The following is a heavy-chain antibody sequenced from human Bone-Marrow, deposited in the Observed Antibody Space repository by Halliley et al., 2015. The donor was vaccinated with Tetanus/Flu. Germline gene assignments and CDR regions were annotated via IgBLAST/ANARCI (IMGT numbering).Heavy chain of an antibody. V-gene: IGHV4-59*01. CDR1: GGSISGFY. CDR3: TRGGGWLTDV. J-gene: IGHJ6*02. Sequence: LRLSCTVSGGSISGFYWSWIRQPPGKGLEWIGNIHYSGHTNYNPSLRSRVIISLDTSNNQISLKVNSGTAADTALYYCTRGGGWLTDVRGQGTTVTVSS. D-gene: IGHD6-19*01. CDR2: IHYSGHT.